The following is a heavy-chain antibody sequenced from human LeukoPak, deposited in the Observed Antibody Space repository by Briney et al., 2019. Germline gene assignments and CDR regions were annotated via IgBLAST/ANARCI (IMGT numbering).Heavy chain of an antibody. D-gene: IGHD3-22*01. Sequence: GGSLRLSYAASGFTVSSNYMSWVRQAPGKGLEWVSVIYSGGSTYYADSVKGRFTISRDNSKNTLYLQINSLRAEDTAVYYCARDSYYYDSSGYYYDYYYYGMDVWGQGTTVTVSS. CDR1: GFTVSSNY. CDR3: ARDSYYYDSSGYYYDYYYYGMDV. V-gene: IGHV3-53*01. CDR2: IYSGGST. J-gene: IGHJ6*02.